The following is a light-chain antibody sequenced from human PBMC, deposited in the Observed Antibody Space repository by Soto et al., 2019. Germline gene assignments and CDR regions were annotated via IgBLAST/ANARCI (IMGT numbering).Light chain of an antibody. V-gene: IGLV2-8*01. CDR1: SSDVGGYNF. CDR3: TSYTSSTPFYV. J-gene: IGLJ1*01. Sequence: QSALTQPPSASGSPGQSVTISCTGTSSDVGGYNFVSWYQQHPGKAPKLMIFEVYKRPSGVPHRFSGSKSGDTASLTISGLQAEDEADYYCTSYTSSTPFYVFVTGTKVTVL. CDR2: EVY.